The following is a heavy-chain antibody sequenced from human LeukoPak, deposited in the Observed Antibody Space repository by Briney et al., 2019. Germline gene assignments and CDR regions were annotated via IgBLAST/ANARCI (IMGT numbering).Heavy chain of an antibody. D-gene: IGHD3-22*01. CDR3: ARDFRRTYSYDSSGYYYPAF. J-gene: IGHJ4*02. Sequence: GASVKVSCKASGYTFTSYGISWVRQAPGQGLEWMGWISAYNGNTNYAQKLQGRVTMTTDTSTSTAYMELSSLRSEDTAVYYCARDFRRTYSYDSSGYYYPAFWGQGTLVTVSS. CDR1: GYTFTSYG. V-gene: IGHV1-18*01. CDR2: ISAYNGNT.